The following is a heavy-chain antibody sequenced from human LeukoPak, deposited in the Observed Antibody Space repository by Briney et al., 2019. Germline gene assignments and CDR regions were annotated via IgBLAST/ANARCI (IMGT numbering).Heavy chain of an antibody. CDR3: AKIFHTDGYYLGEHMFDA. CDR1: GFTFNNYA. V-gene: IGHV3-23*01. D-gene: IGHD3-22*01. CDR2: ISGSGGST. J-gene: IGHJ5*02. Sequence: GGSLRLSCAASGFTFNNYAMSWVRQAPGKGPEWLSAISGSGGSTTDADSVKGRFTTSRDNSKSTLYLQMNSLRAEDTAIYYCAKIFHTDGYYLGEHMFDAWGQGTLVTISS.